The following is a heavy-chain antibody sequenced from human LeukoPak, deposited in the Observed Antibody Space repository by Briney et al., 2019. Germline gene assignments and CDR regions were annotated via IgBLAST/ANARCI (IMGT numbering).Heavy chain of an antibody. CDR2: VSSDGSVT. CDR3: VRAVGGNDGRTFGY. CDR1: GFTFSSYW. D-gene: IGHD3-3*01. J-gene: IGHJ4*02. V-gene: IGHV3-74*01. Sequence: PGGSLRLSCAASGFTFSSYWMHWVRRAPGKGLVWVSRVSSDGSVTDYTDSVKGRFTISRDNAKNTLYLQMNSLRAEDTAMYYCVRAVGGNDGRTFGYWAQGTLVTVSS.